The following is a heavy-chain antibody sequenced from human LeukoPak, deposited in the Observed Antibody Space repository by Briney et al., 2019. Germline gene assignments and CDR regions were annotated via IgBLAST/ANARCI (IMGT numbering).Heavy chain of an antibody. CDR2: AGWAGGTT. CDR3: AKPDYGDYDVGAFDI. V-gene: IGHV3-43*01. Sequence: GGSLRLSCATSGFNFDRYTIHWVRQAPGKGLEWVSLAGWAGGTTFYSDSVRGRFTISRDNSKNTLYLQMNSLRAEDTAVYYCAKPDYGDYDVGAFDIWGQGTMVTVSS. CDR1: GFNFDRYT. D-gene: IGHD4-17*01. J-gene: IGHJ3*02.